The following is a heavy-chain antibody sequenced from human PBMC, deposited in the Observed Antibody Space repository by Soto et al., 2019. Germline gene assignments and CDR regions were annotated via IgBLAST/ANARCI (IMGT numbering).Heavy chain of an antibody. CDR3: ARATYYYDSSGQGY. Sequence: QPGGSLRLSCAASGFTFSSYWMSWVRQAPGKGLEWVANIKQDGSEKYYVDSVKGRFTISRDNAKNSLYLQMNSLRAEDTAVYYCARATYYYDSSGQGYWGQGTLVTVSS. D-gene: IGHD3-22*01. J-gene: IGHJ4*02. CDR2: IKQDGSEK. V-gene: IGHV3-7*03. CDR1: GFTFSSYW.